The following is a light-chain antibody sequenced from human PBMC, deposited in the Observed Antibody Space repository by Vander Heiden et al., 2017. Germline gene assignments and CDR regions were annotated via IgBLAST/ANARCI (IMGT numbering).Light chain of an antibody. CDR3: APWDDSRNEWV. Sequence: QSVLTQPPSASGTPGQRVTISCSGRRSDIGRKSVDWYQQFPWTAPKLLIYRDDQRHSGVPGRFSGSKSGSSASLTTSGLQAEDEAEYYCAPWDDSRNEWVFGGGTKLTVL. CDR1: RSDIGRKS. CDR2: RDD. V-gene: IGLV1-44*01. J-gene: IGLJ3*02.